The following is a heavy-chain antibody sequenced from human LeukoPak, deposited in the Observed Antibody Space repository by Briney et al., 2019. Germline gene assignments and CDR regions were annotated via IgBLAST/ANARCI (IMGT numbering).Heavy chain of an antibody. V-gene: IGHV1-2*04. CDR1: GYTLSELS. CDR2: INPNSGGT. CDR3: ARGNDYGGGGWFDP. D-gene: IGHD4-23*01. J-gene: IGHJ5*02. Sequence: ASVKVSCKVSGYTLSELSMHWVRQAPGQGLEWMGWINPNSGGTNYAQKFQGWVTMTRDTSISTAYMELSRLRSDDTAVYYCARGNDYGGGGWFDPWGQGTLVTVSS.